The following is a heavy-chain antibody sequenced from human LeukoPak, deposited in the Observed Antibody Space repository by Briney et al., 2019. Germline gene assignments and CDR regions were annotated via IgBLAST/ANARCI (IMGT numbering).Heavy chain of an antibody. J-gene: IGHJ2*01. CDR3: ARGYCSGGSCYQKPYWYFDL. CDR2: IYTSGST. Sequence: PSETLSLTCAVYGGSFSSYYWSWIRQPAGKGLEWIGRIYTSGSTNYNPSLKSRVTMSVDTSKNQFSLKLSSVTAADTAVYYCARGYCSGGSCYQKPYWYFDLWGRGTLVTVSS. V-gene: IGHV4-59*10. D-gene: IGHD2-15*01. CDR1: GGSFSSYY.